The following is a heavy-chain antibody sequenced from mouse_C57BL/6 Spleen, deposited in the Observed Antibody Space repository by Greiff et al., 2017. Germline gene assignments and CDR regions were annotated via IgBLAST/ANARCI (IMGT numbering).Heavy chain of an antibody. V-gene: IGHV1-55*01. CDR2: IYPGSGST. CDR3: ARGNYYGSSSFAY. D-gene: IGHD1-1*01. J-gene: IGHJ3*01. Sequence: QVQLQQPGAELVKPGASVQMSCKASGYTFTSYWITWVKQRPGQGLEWLGDIYPGSGSTNYNEKFKSKATLTVDTSSSTAYMQLSSLTSEDSAVYYCARGNYYGSSSFAYWGQGTLVTVSA. CDR1: GYTFTSYW.